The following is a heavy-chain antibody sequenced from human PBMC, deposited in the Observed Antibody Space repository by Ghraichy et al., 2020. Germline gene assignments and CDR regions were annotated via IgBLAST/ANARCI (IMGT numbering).Heavy chain of an antibody. CDR3: ARGLIAGAGYGMDV. Sequence: ASVKVSCKASGYTFTSYAMHWVRQAPGQRLEWMGWINAGNGNTKYSQKFQGRVTITRDTSARTAYMELSSLRSEDTAVYYCARGLIAGAGYGMDVWGQGTTVNVSS. CDR2: INAGNGNT. V-gene: IGHV1-3*01. CDR1: GYTFTSYA. J-gene: IGHJ6*02. D-gene: IGHD6-19*01.